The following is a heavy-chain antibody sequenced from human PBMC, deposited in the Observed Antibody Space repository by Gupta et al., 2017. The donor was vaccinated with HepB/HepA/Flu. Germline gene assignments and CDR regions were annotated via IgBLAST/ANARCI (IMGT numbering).Heavy chain of an antibody. D-gene: IGHD2-15*01. Sequence: QAHLVESGGGVVQPGRSLRLSCTASQFIFSTYAMNWVRQAPGEGLEWLAVISFNGKTTYYADSVKGRFVISRDNSQRTLSLQMNGLRPDDTAVYYCARDLNPGEVAADYFYYAMDVWGQGTTVTVSS. J-gene: IGHJ6*02. CDR2: ISFNGKTT. CDR3: ARDLNPGEVAADYFYYAMDV. V-gene: IGHV3-30*09. CDR1: QFIFSTYA.